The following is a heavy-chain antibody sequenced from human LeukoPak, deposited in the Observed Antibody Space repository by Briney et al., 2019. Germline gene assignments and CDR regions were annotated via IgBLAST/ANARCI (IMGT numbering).Heavy chain of an antibody. J-gene: IGHJ4*02. D-gene: IGHD2-15*01. Sequence: PGGSLRLSCAASGFTFSSYGMHWVRQAPGKGLEWVAFIRYDGSNKYYADSVKGRFTISRDNSKNTLYLQMNSLRAEDTAVYYCAKDLTVRGSCYPADYWGQGTLVTVSS. V-gene: IGHV3-30*02. CDR2: IRYDGSNK. CDR3: AKDLTVRGSCYPADY. CDR1: GFTFSSYG.